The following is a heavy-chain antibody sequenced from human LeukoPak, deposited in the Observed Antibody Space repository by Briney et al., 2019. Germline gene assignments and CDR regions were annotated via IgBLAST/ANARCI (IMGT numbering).Heavy chain of an antibody. V-gene: IGHV3-30*02. CDR1: GFTFSSYG. CDR2: IRYDGSNK. J-gene: IGHJ4*02. D-gene: IGHD1-14*01. CDR3: ARDPSRTSTGVYFDY. Sequence: GGSLRLSCAASGFTFSSYGMHWVRQAPGKGLEWVAFIRYDGSNKYYADSVKGRFTISRDDAKNSLYLQMNSLRVEDTAVYFCARDPSRTSTGVYFDYWGQGTLVTVSS.